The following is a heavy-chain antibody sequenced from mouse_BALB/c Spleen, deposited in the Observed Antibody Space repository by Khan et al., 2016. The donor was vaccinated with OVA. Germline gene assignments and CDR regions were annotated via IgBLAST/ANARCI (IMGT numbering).Heavy chain of an antibody. CDR3: ERDIRGRFAY. V-gene: IGHV5-6*01. Sequence: PLLPSGGDLVRPGGSLKLSCAASGFTFSAYGMSWVRQSPDKRLEWVATINSDGYYTYYPDSLKGRFIISRDNAKNTLYLHMRSLKSEDTAMDYCERDIRGRFAYGGQGKKVTV. CDR2: INSDGYYT. CDR1: GFTFSAYG. D-gene: IGHD3-3*01. J-gene: IGHJ3*01.